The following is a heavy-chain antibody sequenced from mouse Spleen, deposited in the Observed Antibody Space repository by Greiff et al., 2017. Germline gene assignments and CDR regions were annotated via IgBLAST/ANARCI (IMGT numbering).Heavy chain of an antibody. V-gene: IGHV2-2*01. CDR1: GFSLTSYA. J-gene: IGHJ3*01. CDR3: ARSNWGAY. D-gene: IGHD4-1*02. CDR2: IWSGGST. Sequence: VKLVESGPGLVAPSQSLSITCTVSGFSLTSYAISWVRQPPGKGLEWLGVIWSGGSTDYNAAFISRLSISKDNSKSQVFFKMNSLQADDTAIYYCARSNWGAYWGQGTLVTVSA.